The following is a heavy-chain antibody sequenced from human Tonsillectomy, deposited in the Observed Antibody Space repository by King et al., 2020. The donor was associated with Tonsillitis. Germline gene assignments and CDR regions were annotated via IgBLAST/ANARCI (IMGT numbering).Heavy chain of an antibody. CDR2: ISYDGTNK. J-gene: IGHJ4*02. V-gene: IGHV3-30*04. Sequence: VQLVESGGGVVQPGRSLRLSCAASGFTFSSYALHWVRQAPGKVLEWVAVISYDGTNKHYGDSVKGRFTISRDNSKNTLFLQMNSLRADDTAGYSCARSIAVADPLDYWGQGALVTVSS. D-gene: IGHD6-19*01. CDR1: GFTFSSYA. CDR3: ARSIAVADPLDY.